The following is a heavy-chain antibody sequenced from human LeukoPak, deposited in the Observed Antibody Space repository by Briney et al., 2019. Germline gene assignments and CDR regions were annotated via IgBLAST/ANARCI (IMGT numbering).Heavy chain of an antibody. CDR2: IYYSGST. J-gene: IGHJ3*02. CDR1: GGSISSSNYY. D-gene: IGHD6-6*01. Sequence: SETLSLTCTVSGGSISSSNYYWGWIRQPPGKGLEWIGSIYYSGSTYYNPSLKSRVTISVDTSKNQFSLKLSSVTAADTAVYYCARLKGVYDIWGQGTMVTVSS. V-gene: IGHV4-39*01. CDR3: ARLKGVYDI.